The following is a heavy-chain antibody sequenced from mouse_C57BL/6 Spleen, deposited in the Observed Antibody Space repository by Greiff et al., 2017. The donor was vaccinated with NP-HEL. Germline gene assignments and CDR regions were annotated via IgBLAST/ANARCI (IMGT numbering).Heavy chain of an antibody. CDR1: GYTFTSYW. CDR3: ARRGYYGDYYYAMDY. Sequence: QVQLQQPGAELVMPGASVQLSCKASGYTFTSYWMHWVKQRPGQGLEWIGEIDPSDSYTNYNHKFKGKSTLTVDKSSSTAYMQLSSLTAEDCAVYSWARRGYYGDYYYAMDYWGQGTSVTVAS. J-gene: IGHJ4*01. CDR2: IDPSDSYT. V-gene: IGHV1-69*01. D-gene: IGHD2-13*01.